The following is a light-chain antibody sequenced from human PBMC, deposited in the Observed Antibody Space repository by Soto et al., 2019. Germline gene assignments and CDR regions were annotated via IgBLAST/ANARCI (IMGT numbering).Light chain of an antibody. CDR2: GAS. V-gene: IGKV3-20*01. J-gene: IGKJ2*01. CDR1: RSISSTY. Sequence: EIVLTQSPGTLSLSPGERATLSCRASRSISSTYLAWYQQKPGQAPRLLIYGASSRATGIPDRFSGSGSGTDFTLTISRLEPEDFAVYYCQQHGGSPPYTFGQGTKLEIK. CDR3: QQHGGSPPYT.